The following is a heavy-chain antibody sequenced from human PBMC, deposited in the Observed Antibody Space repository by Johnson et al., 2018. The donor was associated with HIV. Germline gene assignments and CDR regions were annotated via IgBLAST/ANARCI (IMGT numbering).Heavy chain of an antibody. Sequence: VQLVESGGGLVQPGGSLRLSCEASGFTVSSNSLSWVRQAPGKGLEWVSGFHSGGSAYYTDSVKGRFTISRDNSKNTLSLQMNSLRAEDTAVYYCARGLISDYGDYGDAFDIWGQGTMVAVSS. CDR1: GFTVSSNS. J-gene: IGHJ3*02. CDR3: ARGLISDYGDYGDAFDI. D-gene: IGHD4-17*01. CDR2: FHSGGSA. V-gene: IGHV3-66*02.